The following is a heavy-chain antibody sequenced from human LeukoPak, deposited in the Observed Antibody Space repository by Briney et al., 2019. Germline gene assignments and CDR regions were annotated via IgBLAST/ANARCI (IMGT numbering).Heavy chain of an antibody. Sequence: MTSETLSLTCTVSGGSVSSGSYYWNWIRQPPGKGLEWIGYIYYSGSTNYNPSLNSRVTISLDTSKNQFSLKLSSVTAADTAVYYCARDGQAAAASNYYYGMDVWGQGTTVTVSS. V-gene: IGHV4-61*01. CDR2: IYYSGST. D-gene: IGHD6-13*01. CDR1: GGSVSSGSYY. CDR3: ARDGQAAAASNYYYGMDV. J-gene: IGHJ6*02.